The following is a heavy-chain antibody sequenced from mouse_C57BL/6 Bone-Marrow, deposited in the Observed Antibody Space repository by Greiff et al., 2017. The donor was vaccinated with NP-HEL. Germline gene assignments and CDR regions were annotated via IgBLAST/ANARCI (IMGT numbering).Heavy chain of an antibody. Sequence: VQLQQSGAELVKPGASVKISCKASGYAFSSYWMNWVKQRPGKGLEWFGQIYPGDGDTNYNGKFKGKATLTADKSSSTAYMQLSSLTSEDSAVYFCARRGSSYGYWYFDVWGTGTTVTVSS. V-gene: IGHV1-80*01. CDR2: IYPGDGDT. J-gene: IGHJ1*03. D-gene: IGHD1-1*01. CDR1: GYAFSSYW. CDR3: ARRGSSYGYWYFDV.